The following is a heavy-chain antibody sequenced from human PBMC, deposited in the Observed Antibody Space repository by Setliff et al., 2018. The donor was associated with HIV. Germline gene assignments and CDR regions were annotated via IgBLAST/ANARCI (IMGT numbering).Heavy chain of an antibody. V-gene: IGHV1-2*02. CDR1: GYLFTGYY. J-gene: IGHJ4*02. CDR2: INVNSGGT. D-gene: IGHD3-10*01. Sequence: GASVKVSCKASGYLFTGYYMHWVRQAPGQGLEWMGWINVNSGGTKYAQKFQGRVTMTRDTSISTAYMEVSSLRSDDTAVYYCAGEGSPIYYFDYWSLGTLVTVSS. CDR3: AGEGSPIYYFDY.